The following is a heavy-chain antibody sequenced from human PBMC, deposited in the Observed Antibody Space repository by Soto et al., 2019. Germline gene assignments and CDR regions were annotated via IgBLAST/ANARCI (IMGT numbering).Heavy chain of an antibody. D-gene: IGHD1-7*01. J-gene: IGHJ6*02. Sequence: ASVKVSCKASGYTFTGYYMHWVRQAPGQGLEWMGWINPNSGGTNYAQKFQGWVTMTRDTSISTAYMELSRLRSDDTAVYYCAGDAGTTRAYYYYGMDVWGQGTTVTVSS. CDR1: GYTFTGYY. CDR3: AGDAGTTRAYYYYGMDV. CDR2: INPNSGGT. V-gene: IGHV1-2*04.